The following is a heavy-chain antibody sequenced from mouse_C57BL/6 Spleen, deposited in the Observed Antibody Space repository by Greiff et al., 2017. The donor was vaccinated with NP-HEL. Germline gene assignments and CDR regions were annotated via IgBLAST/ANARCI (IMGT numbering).Heavy chain of an antibody. CDR2: IRSKSSNYAT. J-gene: IGHJ1*03. CDR1: GFTFNTYA. D-gene: IGHD4-1*01. V-gene: IGHV10-3*01. CDR3: VRNWERAWYFDV. Sequence: EVQGVESGGGLVQPKGSLKLSCAASGFTFNTYAMHWVRQAPGKGLEWVARIRSKSSNYATYYADSVKDRFTITRDDSQSMLYLQMHNLKTEDTAMYYCVRNWERAWYFDVWGTGTTVTVSS.